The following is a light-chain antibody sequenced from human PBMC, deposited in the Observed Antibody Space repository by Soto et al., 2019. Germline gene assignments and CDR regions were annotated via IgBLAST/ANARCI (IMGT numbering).Light chain of an antibody. V-gene: IGKV3-20*01. CDR3: QQYGSSPRT. J-gene: IGKJ4*01. CDR1: QSVSSSF. Sequence: EIVLTQSPGTLSLSPGEGATLSCRASQSVSSSFLAWYQQKPGQAPRLLIYGASSRAAGIPDRFSGSGSGTDFTLTISRLEPEDLAVYYCQQYGSSPRTFGGGAKVEIK. CDR2: GAS.